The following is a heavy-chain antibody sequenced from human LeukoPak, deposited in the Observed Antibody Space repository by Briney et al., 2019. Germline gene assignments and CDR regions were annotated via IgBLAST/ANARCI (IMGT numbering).Heavy chain of an antibody. CDR2: IWNDGSNK. CDR3: ARPSGTWGAFDI. CDR1: GFTFSVYG. J-gene: IGHJ3*02. D-gene: IGHD2-15*01. V-gene: IGHV3-33*01. Sequence: PGRSLRLSCAASGFTFSVYGMHWVRQAPGKGLEWVAVIWNDGSNKYYADSVKGRFTISRDNSKNTLYLQMNSLRAEDTAVYYCARPSGTWGAFDIWGHGTVVTVPS.